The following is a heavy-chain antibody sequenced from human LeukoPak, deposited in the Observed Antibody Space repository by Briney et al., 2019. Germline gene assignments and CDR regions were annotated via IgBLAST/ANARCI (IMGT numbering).Heavy chain of an antibody. CDR3: VRWDTTVKEAFDI. V-gene: IGHV3-30*03. J-gene: IGHJ3*02. D-gene: IGHD4-11*01. CDR1: GFTFSSYG. Sequence: GGSLRLSCAASGFTFSSYGMHWVRQAPGKGLEWVAVISYDGSNKYYADSVKGRFTISRDNSKNTLYLQMNSLRAEDTAVYYCVRWDTTVKEAFDIWGQGTMVTVSS. CDR2: ISYDGSNK.